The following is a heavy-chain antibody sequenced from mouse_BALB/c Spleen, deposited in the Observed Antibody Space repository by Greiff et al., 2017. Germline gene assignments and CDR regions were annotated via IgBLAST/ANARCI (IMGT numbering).Heavy chain of an antibody. CDR1: GFSFTGYG. CDR3: AREYGSSYGGFDY. CDR2: IWGDGST. Sequence: VKVVESGPGLVAPSQSLSITCTVSGFSFTGYGVNWVRQPPGKGLEWLGMIWGDGSTDYNSALKSRLSISKDNSKSHVFLKRNSLQTDDTARYYCAREYGSSYGGFDYWGQGTTLTVSS. V-gene: IGHV2-6-7*01. D-gene: IGHD1-1*01. J-gene: IGHJ2*01.